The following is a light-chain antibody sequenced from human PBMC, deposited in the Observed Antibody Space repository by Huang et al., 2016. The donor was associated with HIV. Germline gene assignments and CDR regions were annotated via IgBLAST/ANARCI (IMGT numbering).Light chain of an antibody. Sequence: DIVMTQSPDSLAVSLGERATINCKSSQNVLYSSDNKNYLAWYQQKPGQPPKLLIYGAATRESGVPDRVSGSGSGTDFTLTISSMQAEDVAVYYCQQYYPAPPSFTFGPGTKVDIK. J-gene: IGKJ3*01. V-gene: IGKV4-1*01. CDR3: QQYYPAPPSFT. CDR2: GAA. CDR1: QNVLYSSDNKNY.